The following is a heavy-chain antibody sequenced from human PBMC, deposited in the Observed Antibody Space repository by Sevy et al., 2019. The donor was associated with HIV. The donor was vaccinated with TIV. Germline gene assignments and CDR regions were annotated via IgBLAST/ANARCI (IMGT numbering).Heavy chain of an antibody. CDR3: XXXXXXXXXLDAFAI. CDR1: GYTFSSYG. V-gene: IGHV1-18*01. CDR2: ISVYSGNT. Sequence: ASVKVSCKASGYTFSSYGISWVRQAPGQGLEWMGWISVYSGNTNYAQKLQGRVTLTTDTSTSTAYMELRSLRSDDTXXXXXXXXXXXXXXLDAFAIWGQGTMVTVSS. J-gene: IGHJ3*02.